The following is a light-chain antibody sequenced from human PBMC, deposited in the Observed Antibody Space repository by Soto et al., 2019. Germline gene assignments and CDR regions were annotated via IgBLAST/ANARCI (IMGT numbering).Light chain of an antibody. J-gene: IGKJ1*01. V-gene: IGKV1-33*01. CDR3: QQYNNWPRT. CDR1: HDITNY. CDR2: GAS. Sequence: DIQMTQSPSSLSASVGDRVTITCQASHDITNYLNWYQHKPGKAPKLLIYGASNLETGVPSRFSGSGSGTDFTFTISSLQSEDFAVYYCQQYNNWPRTFGQGTKVEIK.